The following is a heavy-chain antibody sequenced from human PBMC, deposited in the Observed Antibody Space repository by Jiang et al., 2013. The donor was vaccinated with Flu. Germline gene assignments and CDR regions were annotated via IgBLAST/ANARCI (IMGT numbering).Heavy chain of an antibody. D-gene: IGHD3-16*01. Sequence: SGAEVKKPGASVKVSCKASGYTFTSYYMHWVRQAPGQGLEWMGIINPSGGSTSYAQKFQGRVTMTRDTSTSTVYMELSSLRSEDTAVYYCASWMDHYDYVWGSYGHWGQGTLVTVSS. CDR3: ASWMDHYDYVWGSYGH. J-gene: IGHJ4*02. CDR1: GYTFTSYY. V-gene: IGHV1-46*01. CDR2: INPSGGST.